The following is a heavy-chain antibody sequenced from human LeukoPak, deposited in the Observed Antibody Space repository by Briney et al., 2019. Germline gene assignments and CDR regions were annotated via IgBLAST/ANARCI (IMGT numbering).Heavy chain of an antibody. CDR3: AKGNGYYGSGTYGMDV. J-gene: IGHJ6*02. V-gene: IGHV3-33*03. D-gene: IGHD3-10*01. CDR1: GFTFSSYG. Sequence: SGGSLRLSCASSGFTFSSYGVHWVRQAPGKGLEWVAVIWYDGSNKYYADSVKGRFTISRDKSKNTLHLQMNSLRGEDTAVYYCAKGNGYYGSGTYGMDVWGQGTTVTVSS. CDR2: IWYDGSNK.